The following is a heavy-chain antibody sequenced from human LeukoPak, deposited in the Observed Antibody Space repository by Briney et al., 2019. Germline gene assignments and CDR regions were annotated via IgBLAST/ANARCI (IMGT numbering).Heavy chain of an antibody. Sequence: GGSLRLYCAASGFTFDDYTMHWVRQAPGKGLEWVSLISWDGGSTYYADSVKGRFTNSRDNSKNSLYLQMNSLRTEDTALYYCAKGFYYYGSGSSHWGQGTLVTVSS. J-gene: IGHJ4*02. CDR3: AKGFYYYGSGSSH. V-gene: IGHV3-43*01. CDR2: ISWDGGST. D-gene: IGHD3-10*01. CDR1: GFTFDDYT.